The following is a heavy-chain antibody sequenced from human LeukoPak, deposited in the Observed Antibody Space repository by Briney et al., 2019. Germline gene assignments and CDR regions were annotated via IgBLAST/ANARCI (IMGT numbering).Heavy chain of an antibody. J-gene: IGHJ3*02. V-gene: IGHV3-20*04. CDR2: INWNGGST. CDR1: GFIFDNYG. Sequence: PVGSLRLSCAASGFIFDNYGMNWVRQAPGKGLEWVSGINWNGGSTAYADSVKGRFTISRDNAKNSLFLQMNSLRAEDTALYYCASRTWGISTFDIWGQGTMVTVS. CDR3: ASRTWGISTFDI. D-gene: IGHD7-27*01.